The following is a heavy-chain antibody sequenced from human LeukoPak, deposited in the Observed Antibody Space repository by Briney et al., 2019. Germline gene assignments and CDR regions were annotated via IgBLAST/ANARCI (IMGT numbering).Heavy chain of an antibody. CDR2: IYYSGTT. CDR1: GGSISSSPYY. Sequence: SETLSLTCTVSGGSISSSPYYWGWIRQPPGKGPEWIGSIYYSGTTHYSPSLESRVTISVDTSKNQFSLKLASVTAADTAIYYCAKVKGVVTAILDYWGQGTLVTVSS. V-gene: IGHV4-39*07. J-gene: IGHJ4*02. CDR3: AKVKGVVTAILDY. D-gene: IGHD2-21*02.